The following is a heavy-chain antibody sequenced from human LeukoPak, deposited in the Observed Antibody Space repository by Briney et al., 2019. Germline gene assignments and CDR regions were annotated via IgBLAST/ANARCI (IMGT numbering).Heavy chain of an antibody. V-gene: IGHV3-74*01. CDR2: INTDGSSS. CDR3: AKAQSSITMIVVARGDYYFDY. J-gene: IGHJ4*02. CDR1: GFTFSSYW. D-gene: IGHD3-22*01. Sequence: GGSLRLSCAASGFTFSSYWMHWVRQAPGKGLVWVARINTDGSSSNCADSVKGRFTISRDNAKNTLYLQMNSLRAEDTAVYYCAKAQSSITMIVVARGDYYFDYWGQGTLVTVSS.